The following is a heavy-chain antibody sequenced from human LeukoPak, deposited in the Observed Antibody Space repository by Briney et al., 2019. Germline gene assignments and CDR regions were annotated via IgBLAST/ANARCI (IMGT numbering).Heavy chain of an antibody. CDR1: GFTFSSYS. CDR2: ISSSSSTI. V-gene: IGHV3-48*04. J-gene: IGHJ4*02. Sequence: GGSLRLSCAASGFTFSSYSMNWVRQAPGKGLEWVSYISSSSSTIYYADSVKGRFTISRDNAKNSLYLQMNSLGAEDTAVYYCARDGSAYCGGDCYSLDYWGQGTLVTVSS. CDR3: ARDGSAYCGGDCYSLDY. D-gene: IGHD2-21*02.